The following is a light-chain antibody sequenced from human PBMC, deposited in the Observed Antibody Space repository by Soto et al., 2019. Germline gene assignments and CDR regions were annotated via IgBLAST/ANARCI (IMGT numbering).Light chain of an antibody. J-gene: IGKJ2*01. V-gene: IGKV3-20*01. CDR2: GAS. CDR1: QSVSSSY. CDR3: QQYGSSPYT. Sequence: EIVLTQSPGTLYLSPGERATLSCRASQSVSSSYLAWYQQKPGQAPRLLIYGASSRATGIPDKFSGSGSGTDFTLTISRLEPEDFAVYYCQQYGSSPYTFGRGTKLEIK.